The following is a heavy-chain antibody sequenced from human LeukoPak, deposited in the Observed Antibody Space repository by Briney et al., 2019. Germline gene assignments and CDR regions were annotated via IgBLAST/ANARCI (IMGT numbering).Heavy chain of an antibody. CDR1: GGSISSYY. V-gene: IGHV4-59*08. CDR3: ARHGLVVPAARQYGGEIDY. CDR2: IYHSGST. D-gene: IGHD2-2*01. Sequence: PSETLSLTCTVSGGSISSYYWSWIRQPPGKGLEWIGSIYHSGSTYYNPSLKSRVTISVDTSKNQFSLKLSSVTAADTAVYYCARHGLVVPAARQYGGEIDYWGQGTLVTVSS. J-gene: IGHJ4*02.